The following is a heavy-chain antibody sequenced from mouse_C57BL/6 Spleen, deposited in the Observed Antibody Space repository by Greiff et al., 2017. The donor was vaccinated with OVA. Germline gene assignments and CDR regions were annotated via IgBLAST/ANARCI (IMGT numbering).Heavy chain of an antibody. Sequence: VQLQQSGTVLARPGASVKMSCKTSGYTFTSYWMHWVKQRPGQGLEWIGAIYPGNSDTSYNQKFKGKAKLTAVTSASTAYMERSSLTNEDSAVYYCTPSYYDYDVGFAYWGQGTLVTVSA. V-gene: IGHV1-5*01. CDR1: GYTFTSYW. CDR2: IYPGNSDT. J-gene: IGHJ3*01. D-gene: IGHD2-4*01. CDR3: TPSYYDYDVGFAY.